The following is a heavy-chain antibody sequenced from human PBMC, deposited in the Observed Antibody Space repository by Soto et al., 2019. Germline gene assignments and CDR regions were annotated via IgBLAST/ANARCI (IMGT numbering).Heavy chain of an antibody. J-gene: IGHJ6*02. CDR3: AREDPYNWNDVSDYYYYGMDV. D-gene: IGHD1-20*01. Sequence: EVQLVESGGGLVQPGGSLRLSCAASGFTFSSYWMSWVRQAPGKGLEWVANIKQDGSEKYYVDSVKGRFTISRDNAKNSLYLQMNSLRAEGTAVYYCAREDPYNWNDVSDYYYYGMDVWGQGTTVTVSS. CDR2: IKQDGSEK. CDR1: GFTFSSYW. V-gene: IGHV3-7*01.